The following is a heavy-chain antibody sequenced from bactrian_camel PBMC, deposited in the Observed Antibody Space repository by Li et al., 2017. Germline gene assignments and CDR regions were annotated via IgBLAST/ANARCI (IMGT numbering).Heavy chain of an antibody. D-gene: IGHD4*01. CDR1: GFIFNSYS. CDR3: AACRNPMTGTYAH. J-gene: IGHJ4*01. Sequence: VQLVESGGGLVQPGGSLRLSCAASGFIFNSYSMTWVRQAQGKGLEWVSAINGGGSNTGYADSVKGRFTISRDDAKNAVYLQLNNLKTEDTAVYYCAACRNPMTGTYAHWGQGTQVTVS. V-gene: IGHV3S42*01. CDR2: INGGGSNT.